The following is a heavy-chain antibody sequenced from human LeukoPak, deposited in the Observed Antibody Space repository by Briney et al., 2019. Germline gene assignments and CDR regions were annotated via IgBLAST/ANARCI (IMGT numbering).Heavy chain of an antibody. J-gene: IGHJ4*02. V-gene: IGHV6-1*01. CDR3: VGGSGTFDY. D-gene: IGHD1-7*01. CDR2: TYYRSKWYN. CDR1: GDSVSSDSAA. Sequence: SQTLSLTCVISGDSVSSDSAAWNWIRQSPSRGLEWLGRTYYRSKWYNDCALSVRSRITINPDASRNQFSLDLNSVTPEDTAIYYCVGGSGTFDYWGQGTLVTVSS.